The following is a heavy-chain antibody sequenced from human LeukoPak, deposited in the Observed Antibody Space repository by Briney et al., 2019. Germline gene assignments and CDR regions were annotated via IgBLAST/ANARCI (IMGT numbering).Heavy chain of an antibody. D-gene: IGHD1-26*01. J-gene: IGHJ4*02. CDR1: GYTFTGYY. CDR3: ARAPPVGATAY. V-gene: IGHV1-2*02. Sequence: ASMKVPCKASGYTFTGYYMHWVRQAPGQGLEWMGWINPNSGGTNYAQKFQGRVTMTRDTSISTAYMELSRLRSDDTAVYYCARAPPVGATAYWGQGTLVTVSS. CDR2: INPNSGGT.